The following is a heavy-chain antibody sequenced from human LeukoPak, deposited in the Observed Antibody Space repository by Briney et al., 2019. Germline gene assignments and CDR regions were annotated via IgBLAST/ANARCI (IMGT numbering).Heavy chain of an antibody. Sequence: SETLSLTCSVSGGSFDSKYWSWIRQPPGKGLEWIGYIYTSGSTNFNPSLRSRVAMSIDTSKNQFSLKVYSVTAADTAVYYLANYIRNVHYYMDVWGKGTTVIVSS. J-gene: IGHJ6*03. CDR1: GGSFDSKY. D-gene: IGHD1-1*01. CDR3: ANYIRNVHYYMDV. CDR2: IYTSGST. V-gene: IGHV4-4*09.